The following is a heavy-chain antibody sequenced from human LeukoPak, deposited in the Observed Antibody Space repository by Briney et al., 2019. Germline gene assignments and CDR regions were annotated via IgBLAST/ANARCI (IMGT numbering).Heavy chain of an antibody. V-gene: IGHV3-21*01. Sequence: PGGSLRLSCAASGFTFSTYNMNWVRQAPGKRLEWVSSISRSSSYIFYADSVKGRFTISRDNAKDSLYLQMNRLRAEDTAVYYCARESATGRTRGDGFFDYWGQGTLVTVSS. CDR1: GFTFSTYN. CDR3: ARESATGRTRGDGFFDY. J-gene: IGHJ4*02. D-gene: IGHD6-13*01. CDR2: ISRSSSYI.